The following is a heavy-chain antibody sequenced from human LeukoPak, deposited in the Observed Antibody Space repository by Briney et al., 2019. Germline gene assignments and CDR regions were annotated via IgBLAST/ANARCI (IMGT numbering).Heavy chain of an antibody. D-gene: IGHD3-3*01. CDR2: IKQDGSEK. CDR3: ARDRPGPKFYTIFGVGEGGLVDY. CDR1: GLTSSICS. J-gene: IGHJ4*02. Sequence: SGGSLRLSFAASGLTSSICSKGGGRQAPGKGLEWVANIKQDGSEKYYVDSVKGRFTISRDNAKNSLYLQMNCLRAEDPPVYYCARDRPGPKFYTIFGVGEGGLVDYWGQGTLVTVSS. V-gene: IGHV3-7*01.